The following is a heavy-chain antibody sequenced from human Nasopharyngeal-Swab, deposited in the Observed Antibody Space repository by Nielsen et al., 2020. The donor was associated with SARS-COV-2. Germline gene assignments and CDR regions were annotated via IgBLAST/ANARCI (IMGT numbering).Heavy chain of an antibody. CDR1: GYTFTGYY. CDR2: INPNSGGT. CDR3: ARGRSASWSALDV. J-gene: IGHJ6*04. D-gene: IGHD6-13*01. V-gene: IGHV1-2*04. Sequence: APVKVSCKASGYTFTGYYIHWVRQAPAQGLEWMGWINPNSGGTNYAQKFQGWVTMTRDTSISTAYMELSRLKSDDTAMYYCARGRSASWSALDVWGKGTTVTVSS.